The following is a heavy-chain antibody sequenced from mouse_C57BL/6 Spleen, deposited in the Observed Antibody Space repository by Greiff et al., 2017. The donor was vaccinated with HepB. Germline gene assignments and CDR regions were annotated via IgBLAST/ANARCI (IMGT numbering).Heavy chain of an antibody. CDR1: GYSITSGYD. V-gene: IGHV3-1*01. Sequence: EVKLQQSGPGMVKPSQSLSLTCTVTGYSITSGYDWHWIRHFPGNKLEWMGYISYSGSTNYNPSLKSRISITHDTSKNHFFLKLNSVTTEDTATYYCAREGGLGFDYWGQGTTLTVSS. D-gene: IGHD3-3*01. J-gene: IGHJ2*01. CDR2: ISYSGST. CDR3: AREGGLGFDY.